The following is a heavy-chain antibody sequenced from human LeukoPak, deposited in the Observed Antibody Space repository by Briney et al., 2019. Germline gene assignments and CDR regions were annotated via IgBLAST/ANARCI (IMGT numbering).Heavy chain of an antibody. J-gene: IGHJ4*02. CDR1: GFTFSSYS. V-gene: IGHV3-21*01. CDR3: ARAGGSSTSWSTLGYFDY. D-gene: IGHD2-2*02. CDR2: ISSSSSYI. Sequence: PGGSLRLSCAASGFTFSSYSMNWVRQAPGKGLEWVSSISSSSSYIYYADSVKGRFTISRDNAKNSLYLQMNSLRAEDTAVYYCARAGGSSTSWSTLGYFDYWGQGTLVTVSS.